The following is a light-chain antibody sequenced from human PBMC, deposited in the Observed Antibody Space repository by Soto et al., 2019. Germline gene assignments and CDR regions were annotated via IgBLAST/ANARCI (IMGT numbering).Light chain of an antibody. CDR2: SAS. CDR3: QQTHSTPWT. V-gene: IGKV1-39*01. Sequence: DIQMTQSPSSLSASVGDRVTISCRASQTITTYLNWYQQKPGKAPQLLIYSASILQSGVPPRFTGSGSGTVFTLTIISLQPDDFATYHCQQTHSTPWTFGQGTKVDIK. CDR1: QTITTY. J-gene: IGKJ1*01.